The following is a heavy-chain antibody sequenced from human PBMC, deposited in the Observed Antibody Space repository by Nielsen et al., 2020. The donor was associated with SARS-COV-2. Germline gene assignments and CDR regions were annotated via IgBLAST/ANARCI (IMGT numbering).Heavy chain of an antibody. V-gene: IGHV3-74*01. CDR1: GFTFSSYW. CDR2: INSDGSST. D-gene: IGHD4-11*01. J-gene: IGHJ6*02. Sequence: GGSLRLSCAASGFTFSSYWMHWVRQAPGKGLVWVSRINSDGSSTSYADSVKGRFTISRDNAKNSLYLQMNSLRAEDTAVYYCARAGANYSNYYYSILSFGRLGDYYYYGMDVWGQGTTVTVSS. CDR3: ARAGANYSNYYYSILSFGRLGDYYYYGMDV.